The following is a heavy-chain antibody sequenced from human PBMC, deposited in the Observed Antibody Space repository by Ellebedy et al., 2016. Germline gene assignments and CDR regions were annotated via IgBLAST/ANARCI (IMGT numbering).Heavy chain of an antibody. CDR1: GFTFSSYG. D-gene: IGHD5-12*01. Sequence: GESLKISXAASGFTFSSYGMHWVRQAPGKGLEWVAVIWYDGSNKYYADSVKGRFTISRDNSKNTLYLQMNSLRAEDTAVYYCAREEGYSGYVFDYWGQGTLVTVSS. CDR2: IWYDGSNK. J-gene: IGHJ4*02. V-gene: IGHV3-33*01. CDR3: AREEGYSGYVFDY.